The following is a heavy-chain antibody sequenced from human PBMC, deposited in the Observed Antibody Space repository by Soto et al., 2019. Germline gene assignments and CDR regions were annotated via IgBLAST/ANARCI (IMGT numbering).Heavy chain of an antibody. V-gene: IGHV3-48*03. Sequence: GGSLRLSCAASGFSYSSYDMNWVRQAPGKGLEWVSYISSSGSTIYYADSVKGRFSISRDNAKNSLYLQMNSLRAEDTAVYYCARGFITMIVVVISPGAFDIWGQGTMVTVSS. J-gene: IGHJ3*02. D-gene: IGHD3-22*01. CDR1: GFSYSSYD. CDR3: ARGFITMIVVVISPGAFDI. CDR2: ISSSGSTI.